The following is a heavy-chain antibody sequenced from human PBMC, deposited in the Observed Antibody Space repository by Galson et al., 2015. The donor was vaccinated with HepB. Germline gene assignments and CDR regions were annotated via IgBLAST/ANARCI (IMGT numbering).Heavy chain of an antibody. Sequence: CAISGDSVSSNTVGWNWIMQSPSRGLEWLGRTYYRSKWSTDYADSVKSRITINPDTSKNRFSLQLNSVTPEDTAVYYCAKSIHLGRGFDSWGQGTLVTVSS. J-gene: IGHJ4*02. CDR2: TYYRSKWST. V-gene: IGHV6-1*01. CDR1: GDSVSSNTVG. D-gene: IGHD7-27*01. CDR3: AKSIHLGRGFDS.